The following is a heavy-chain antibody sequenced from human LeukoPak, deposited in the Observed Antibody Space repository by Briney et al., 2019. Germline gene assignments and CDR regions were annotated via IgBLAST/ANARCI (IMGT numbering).Heavy chain of an antibody. CDR2: INPNSGGT. J-gene: IGHJ4*02. CDR3: ARGPSPLYGDYALFDY. CDR1: GYTFTGYY. D-gene: IGHD4-17*01. V-gene: IGHV1-2*02. Sequence: ASVKVSCKASGYTFTGYYMHWVRQAPGQGLEWMGWINPNSGGTNYAQKFQGRVTMTRDTSISTAYMELSRLRSDDTAVYYCARGPSPLYGDYALFDYWGQGTLVTVSS.